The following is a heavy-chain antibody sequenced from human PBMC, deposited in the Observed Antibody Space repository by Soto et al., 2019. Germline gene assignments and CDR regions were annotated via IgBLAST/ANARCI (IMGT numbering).Heavy chain of an antibody. D-gene: IGHD3-10*01. J-gene: IGHJ4*02. CDR1: EFTFSNYA. CDR2: ISYGGGTT. Sequence: GGSLRLSCAASEFTFSNYAMSWVRQAPGKGLEWVSAISYGGGTTYYADSVKGRFTISRDNSKNTLYLQMNSLRADDTAVYYCASNYASFDYWGQGTLVTVSS. CDR3: ASNYASFDY. V-gene: IGHV3-23*01.